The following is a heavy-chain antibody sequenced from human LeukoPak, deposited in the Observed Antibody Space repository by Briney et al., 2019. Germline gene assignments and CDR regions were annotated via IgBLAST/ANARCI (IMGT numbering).Heavy chain of an antibody. V-gene: IGHV4-39*07. J-gene: IGHJ4*01. D-gene: IGHD1-26*01. CDR1: GGSISSSSYY. CDR3: AKGIGGSSAAY. CDR2: IYYSGST. Sequence: KPSETLSLTCTVSGGSISSSSYYWGWIRQPPGKGLEWIGSIYYSGSTYYNPSLQSRLTMSVDTSKNQFSLKVSSLTTADTAVYYCAKGIGGSSAAYWGHGSLVTVSS.